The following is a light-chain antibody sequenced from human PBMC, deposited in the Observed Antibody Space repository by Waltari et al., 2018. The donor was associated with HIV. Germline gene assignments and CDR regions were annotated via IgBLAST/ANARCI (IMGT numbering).Light chain of an antibody. CDR3: QQYFSSPLT. Sequence: IVMTQSPDSLAVSLGERATINCKSSQTILYSSNNKNYLNWYQQKPGQPPKLLISWASTRESGVPDRFSGSGSSTDFTLTISSLQAEDVAVYYCQQYFSSPLTFGGGTKVEIK. V-gene: IGKV4-1*01. CDR2: WAS. CDR1: QTILYSSNNKNY. J-gene: IGKJ4*01.